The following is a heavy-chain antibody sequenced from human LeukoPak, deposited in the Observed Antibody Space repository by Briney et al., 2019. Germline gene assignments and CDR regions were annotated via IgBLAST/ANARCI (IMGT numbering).Heavy chain of an antibody. D-gene: IGHD2-15*01. CDR1: GFTFRRYD. CDR3: ALYCSGGSCYSMGGAFDI. Sequence: PGGSLRLSRAASGFTFRRYDMSWVRQAPGKGLEWVSAISGNGDSTYYVDSVKGRFTISRDNSKNTLYLQMNSLRAEDTAVYYCALYCSGGSCYSMGGAFDIWGQGTVVTVSS. J-gene: IGHJ3*02. V-gene: IGHV3-23*01. CDR2: ISGNGDST.